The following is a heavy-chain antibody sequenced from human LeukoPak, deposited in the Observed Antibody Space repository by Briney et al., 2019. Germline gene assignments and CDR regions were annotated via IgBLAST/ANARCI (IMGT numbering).Heavy chain of an antibody. Sequence: EPGGSLRLSCAASGFTFSSYSMNWVRQAPGKGLEWVSSISSSSSYIYYADSVKGRFTISRDNAKNSLYLQMNRLRAEDTAVYYCARGGPERDYFDYWGQGTLVTVSS. CDR2: ISSSSSYI. CDR1: GFTFSSYS. J-gene: IGHJ4*02. CDR3: ARGGPERDYFDY. V-gene: IGHV3-21*01.